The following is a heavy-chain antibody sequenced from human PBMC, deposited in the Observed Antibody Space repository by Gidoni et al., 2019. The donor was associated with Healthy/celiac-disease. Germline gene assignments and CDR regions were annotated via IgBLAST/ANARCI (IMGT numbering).Heavy chain of an antibody. V-gene: IGHV3-43*01. CDR3: AKDMVRGVIYYGMDV. D-gene: IGHD3-10*01. Sequence: EVQLVESGGVVVQPGGALRLSCAASGFTFDDYTMHWVRQAPGQGLEWVSLISWDGGSTYYADSVKGRFTISRDNSKNSLYLQMNSLRTEDTALYYCAKDMVRGVIYYGMDVWGQGTTVTVSS. J-gene: IGHJ6*02. CDR1: GFTFDDYT. CDR2: ISWDGGST.